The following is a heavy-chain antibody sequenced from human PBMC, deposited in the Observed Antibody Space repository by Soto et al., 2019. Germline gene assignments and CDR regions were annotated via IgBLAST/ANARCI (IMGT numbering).Heavy chain of an antibody. CDR2: FWYDASDK. CDR1: GLTFTSYS. V-gene: IGHV3-33*01. CDR3: GFGGWNQYIFDY. J-gene: IGHJ4*02. D-gene: IGHD1-1*01. Sequence: QVQVVESGGGVVPPGESLRLACVVSGLTFTSYSMHWVRQAPGKGLEWVATFWYDASDKTYADSVEGRFTISRNPARGTLVLQFASLGVEDTAMYCFGFGGWNQYIFDYWGQEIPVTVS.